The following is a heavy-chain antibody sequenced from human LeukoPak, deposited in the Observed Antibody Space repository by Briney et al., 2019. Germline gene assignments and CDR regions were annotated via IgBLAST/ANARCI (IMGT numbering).Heavy chain of an antibody. CDR1: GGSISSYY. CDR3: ARGSSSWTFEY. V-gene: IGHV4-59*01. D-gene: IGHD6-13*01. Sequence: PSETLSLTCTVSGGSISSYYWSWLRQPPGKGLEWIGYIYYTGSTYYNLSLKSRVTISVGTSKDQFSLKMSSVMAADTGVFYCARGSSSWTFEYWGQGTLVTVSS. J-gene: IGHJ4*02. CDR2: IYYTGST.